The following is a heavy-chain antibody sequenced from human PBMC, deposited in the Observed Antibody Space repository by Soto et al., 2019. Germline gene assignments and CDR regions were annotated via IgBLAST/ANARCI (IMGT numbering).Heavy chain of an antibody. J-gene: IGHJ4*02. CDR2: ISYSGST. D-gene: IGHD1-26*01. V-gene: IGHV4-61*01. Sequence: QVQLQESGPGLVKPSETLSLTCTVSGASVSSGNYYWSWIRQPPGKGLECIGYISYSGSTNYNPSLKSRVTTSIATSRNQFSLKLSSVTAADTAVYYCARGSGSCYAYWGQGTLVTVSS. CDR3: ARGSGSCYAY. CDR1: GASVSSGNYY.